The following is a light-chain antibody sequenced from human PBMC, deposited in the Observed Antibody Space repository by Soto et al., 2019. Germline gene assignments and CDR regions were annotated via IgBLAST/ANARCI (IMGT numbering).Light chain of an antibody. V-gene: IGKV3-11*01. CDR3: QQRTNWPTST. Sequence: EIVLTQSPATLSLSPGERATLSCRASQNVRSYLAWYQQKPGQAPRLLIHDASSRATGIPDRFSGSGSGTDFTLTISSLGPEDSAVYCCQQRTNWPTSTFGQGTRLEIK. CDR2: DAS. CDR1: QNVRSY. J-gene: IGKJ5*01.